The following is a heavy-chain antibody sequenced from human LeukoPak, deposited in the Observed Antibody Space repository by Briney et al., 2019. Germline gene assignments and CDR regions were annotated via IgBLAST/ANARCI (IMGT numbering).Heavy chain of an antibody. CDR3: ARALLYCSSTSCSSFDY. J-gene: IGHJ4*02. D-gene: IGHD2-2*01. V-gene: IGHV3-48*04. Sequence: GRSLRLSCAPSGFTSTTYSMNWVRQAPGKGLEWVSYISSSISTIYYADSVKGRFTISRDNAKNSLYLQMNSLRAEDTAVYYCARALLYCSSTSCSSFDYWGQGTLVTVSS. CDR1: GFTSTTYS. CDR2: ISSSISTI.